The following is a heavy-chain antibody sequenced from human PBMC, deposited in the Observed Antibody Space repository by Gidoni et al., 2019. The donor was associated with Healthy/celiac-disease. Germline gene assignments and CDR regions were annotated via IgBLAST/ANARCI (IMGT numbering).Heavy chain of an antibody. V-gene: IGHV4-34*01. CDR2: INHSGST. Sequence: QVQLQQWGAGLLKPSETLSLTCAVYGGSFSGYYWSWIRQPPGKGLEWIGEINHSGSTNYNPSLKSRVTISVDTSKNQFSLKLSSVTAADTAVYYCARELGYGGNSVRPDYWGQGTLVTVSS. J-gene: IGHJ4*02. CDR3: ARELGYGGNSVRPDY. D-gene: IGHD4-17*01. CDR1: GGSFSGYY.